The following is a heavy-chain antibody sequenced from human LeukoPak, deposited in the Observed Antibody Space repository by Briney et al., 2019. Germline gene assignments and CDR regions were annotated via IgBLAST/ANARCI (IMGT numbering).Heavy chain of an antibody. V-gene: IGHV4-61*02. D-gene: IGHD3-3*01. CDR3: ARDYSLWSGSNFDY. Sequence: SETLSLTCTVSGGSISSGSYYWSGIRQPAGKGLEWIGRIYTGGSTNYNPSLKRRVTISVATSKNQFSLKLSSVTAAATAVYYCARDYSLWSGSNFDYWGQGTLVTVSS. CDR2: IYTGGST. J-gene: IGHJ4*02. CDR1: GGSISSGSYY.